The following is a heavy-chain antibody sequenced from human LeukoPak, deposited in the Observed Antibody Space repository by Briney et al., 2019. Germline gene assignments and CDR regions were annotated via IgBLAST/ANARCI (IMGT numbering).Heavy chain of an antibody. J-gene: IGHJ3*02. CDR2: MNPNSGNT. D-gene: IGHD5-24*01. Sequence: ASVKVSCKASGYTFTSYDINWVRQATGQGLEWMGWMNPNSGNTGYAQKFQGRVTITRNTSISTAYMELSSLRSEDTAVYYCASSYNLAVQRSDAFDIWGQGTMVTVSS. CDR3: ASSYNLAVQRSDAFDI. V-gene: IGHV1-8*03. CDR1: GYTFTSYD.